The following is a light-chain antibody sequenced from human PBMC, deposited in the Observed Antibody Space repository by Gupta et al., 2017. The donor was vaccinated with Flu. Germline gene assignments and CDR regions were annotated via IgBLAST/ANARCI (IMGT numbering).Light chain of an antibody. V-gene: IGKV3-11*01. Sequence: EIVLTQSPATLSLSPGQPATLPCRASQSISSYLAWYQQKPGQAPRLLIFDASTRATGIPARFSGSGSGTDFTLTISSLEPEDFAVYYCHQRSNWPPYTFGQGTRLEIK. CDR2: DAS. J-gene: IGKJ2*01. CDR1: QSISSY. CDR3: HQRSNWPPYT.